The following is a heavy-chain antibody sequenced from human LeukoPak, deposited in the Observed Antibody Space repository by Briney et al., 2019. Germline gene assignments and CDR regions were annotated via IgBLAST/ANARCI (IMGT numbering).Heavy chain of an antibody. V-gene: IGHV3-74*01. Sequence: GGSLRLSCAASGFTFSSYSMNWVRQGPGKGLVWVSRINEDGSSTSYAESVRGRFTISRDNAKNTLYLQMNSLRAEDAAVYYCTRDTFGARDSWGQGTLVTVSS. J-gene: IGHJ4*02. CDR3: TRDTFGARDS. CDR1: GFTFSSYS. D-gene: IGHD3-10*01. CDR2: INEDGSST.